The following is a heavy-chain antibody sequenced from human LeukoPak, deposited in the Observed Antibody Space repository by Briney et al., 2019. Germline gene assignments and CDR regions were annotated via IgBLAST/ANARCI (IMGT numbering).Heavy chain of an antibody. Sequence: GGSLRLSCAASGFTLSSYAMHWVRQAPGKGLEWVAVISYDGSNRYYADSVKGRFTISRDNSKNTLYLQMNSLRAEDTAVYYCARDRGRGLLWFGESLDYWGQGTLVTVSS. J-gene: IGHJ4*02. D-gene: IGHD3-10*01. CDR2: ISYDGSNR. V-gene: IGHV3-30-3*01. CDR1: GFTLSSYA. CDR3: ARDRGRGLLWFGESLDY.